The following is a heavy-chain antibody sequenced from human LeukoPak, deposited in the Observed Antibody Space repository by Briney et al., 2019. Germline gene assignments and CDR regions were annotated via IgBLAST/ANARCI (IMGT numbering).Heavy chain of an antibody. Sequence: GGSLRLSCAASGFTFSDSAMSWVRQAQGKGLEWVSTISGSGSSTFYADSVKGRFTISRDNSKNTLYVQMSSLRAENTAVYYCATRRNGYSYYWGQGTLVTVSS. CDR3: ATRRNGYSYY. CDR1: GFTFSDSA. J-gene: IGHJ4*02. CDR2: ISGSGSST. D-gene: IGHD5-24*01. V-gene: IGHV3-23*01.